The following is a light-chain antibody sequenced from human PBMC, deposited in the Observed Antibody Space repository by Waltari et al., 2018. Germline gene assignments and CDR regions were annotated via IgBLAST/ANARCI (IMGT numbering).Light chain of an antibody. CDR3: QGYDTAPRT. J-gene: IGKJ1*01. V-gene: IGKV1-27*01. Sequence: DIEMTQSPSSLSASVGDRVTITCRASQDIRTYLAWYQQKPGKVHALLIYDASTLQSGVPSRFSGRGSGTEFTLTITSLQPEDVATYFCQGYDTAPRTFGQGTKVE. CDR1: QDIRTY. CDR2: DAS.